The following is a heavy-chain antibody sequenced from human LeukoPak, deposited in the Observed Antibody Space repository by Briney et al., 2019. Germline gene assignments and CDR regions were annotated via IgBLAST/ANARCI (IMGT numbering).Heavy chain of an antibody. J-gene: IGHJ4*02. V-gene: IGHV4-30-2*01. Sequence: SQTLSLTCAVSGGSIGSGGYSWSWIRQPPGKGLEWIGHIYHSGSTDYNPSLRSRVMMSISRSKNQFSLKLSSVTAADTAVYYCARGVEDYFGISGHFDFWGRGTLVPVSS. D-gene: IGHD3-22*01. CDR1: GGSIGSGGYS. CDR2: IYHSGST. CDR3: ARGVEDYFGISGHFDF.